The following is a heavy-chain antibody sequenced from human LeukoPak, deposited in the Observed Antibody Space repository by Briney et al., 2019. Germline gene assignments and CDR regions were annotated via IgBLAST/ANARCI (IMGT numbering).Heavy chain of an antibody. CDR2: IGGSSTST. CDR1: GFTFSSFA. V-gene: IGHV3-23*01. Sequence: AGGSLRLSCGASGFTFSSFAMTWVRQAPGKGLEWVSTIGGSSTSTYYADSVKGRFTISRDNSKTTLYLQMNSLRAEDTAEYYCAKTMGAIDHDYWGQGTLVTVSS. J-gene: IGHJ4*02. CDR3: AKTMGAIDHDY. D-gene: IGHD1-26*01.